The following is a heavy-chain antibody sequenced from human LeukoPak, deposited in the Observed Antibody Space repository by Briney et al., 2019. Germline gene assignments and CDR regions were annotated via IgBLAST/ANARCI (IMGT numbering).Heavy chain of an antibody. V-gene: IGHV3-23*01. J-gene: IGHJ3*01. CDR3: AKDLSYYDSSGGAFDF. D-gene: IGHD3-22*01. Sequence: PGGSLRLSCAASGFTFSSYAMSWVRQAPGKGLEWVSGISGGGGSTYYADSVKGRFTISRDNSKNTLYLQMNSLRAEDTAVYYCAKDLSYYDSSGGAFDFWGQGTMVTVSS. CDR2: ISGGGGST. CDR1: GFTFSSYA.